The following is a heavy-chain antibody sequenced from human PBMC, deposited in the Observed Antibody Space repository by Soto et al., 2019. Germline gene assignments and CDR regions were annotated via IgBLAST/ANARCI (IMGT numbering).Heavy chain of an antibody. D-gene: IGHD2-2*01. J-gene: IGHJ4*02. V-gene: IGHV4-61*01. Sequence: SETLSLTCSVSGDSVNSDYYYWTWIRQPPGKGLEWIGYIYSSGRTNYNPSLRSRVTISLDTSRNQFSLKLSSVTAADTAVFYCAREYANSPEAFDYWGRGTLVTVSS. CDR2: IYSSGRT. CDR1: GDSVNSDYYY. CDR3: AREYANSPEAFDY.